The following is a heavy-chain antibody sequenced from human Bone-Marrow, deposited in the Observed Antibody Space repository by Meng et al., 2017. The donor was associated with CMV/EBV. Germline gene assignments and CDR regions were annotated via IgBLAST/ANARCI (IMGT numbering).Heavy chain of an antibody. CDR1: GYSFTNYW. CDR2: IFPGDSDT. CDR3: TRVPSLLTAGMYYFDS. D-gene: IGHD6-13*01. Sequence: KVSCKGSGYSFTNYWIGWVRQMPGKGLEWMGFIFPGDSDTRYSPYFQGQVTISADKSISTAYLQWSSLKASDTAMYYCTRVPSLLTAGMYYFDSWGQGTLVAVSS. J-gene: IGHJ4*02. V-gene: IGHV5-51*01.